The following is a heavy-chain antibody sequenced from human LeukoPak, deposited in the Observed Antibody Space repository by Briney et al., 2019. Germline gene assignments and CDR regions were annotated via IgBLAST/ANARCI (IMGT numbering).Heavy chain of an antibody. Sequence: GRSLRLSCAASGFTFSSYSMNWVRQAPGKGLEWVSYISSSSSTIYYADSVKGRFTISRDNAKNSLYLQMNSLRAEDTAVYYCARDSGSYDLDYFDYWGQGTLVTVSS. J-gene: IGHJ4*02. V-gene: IGHV3-48*04. CDR1: GFTFSSYS. CDR2: ISSSSSTI. CDR3: ARDSGSYDLDYFDY. D-gene: IGHD3-22*01.